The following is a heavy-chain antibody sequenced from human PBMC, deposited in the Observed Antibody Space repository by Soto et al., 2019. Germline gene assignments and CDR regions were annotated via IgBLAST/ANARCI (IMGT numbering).Heavy chain of an antibody. CDR1: GYTFINYA. D-gene: IGHD3-16*01. CDR2: INAGNGDT. Sequence: GASVKVSCKASGYTFINYAIHWVRQAPGQRLEWMGRINAGNGDTVYSQKFQGRVTITRDISATTAYMELSSLRSEDTAVYYCARDLLRFGGWFDPWGQGTLVTVSS. V-gene: IGHV1-3*01. CDR3: ARDLLRFGGWFDP. J-gene: IGHJ5*02.